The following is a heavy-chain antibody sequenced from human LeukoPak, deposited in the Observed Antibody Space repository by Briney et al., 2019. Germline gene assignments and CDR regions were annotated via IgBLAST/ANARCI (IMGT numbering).Heavy chain of an antibody. CDR1: GGSISSYY. V-gene: IGHV4-59*01. CDR2: IYYSGST. CDR3: ARARSGGTLFDY. J-gene: IGHJ4*02. Sequence: PSETLSLTCTVSGGSISSYYWSWIRQPPGKGLEWIGYIYYSGSTNYNPSPKSRVTISVDTSKNQFSLKLSSVTAADTAVYYCARARSGGTLFDYWGQGTLVTVSS. D-gene: IGHD2-15*01.